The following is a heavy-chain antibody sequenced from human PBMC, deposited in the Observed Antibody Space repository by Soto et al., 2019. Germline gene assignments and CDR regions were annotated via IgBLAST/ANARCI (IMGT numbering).Heavy chain of an antibody. J-gene: IGHJ4*02. V-gene: IGHV3-30*18. CDR3: AKDMWELLGYFDY. Sequence: QVQLVESGGGVVQPGRSLRLSCAASGFTFSSYGMHWVRQAPGKGLEWVAVISYDGSNKYYADSVKGRFTISRDNSKNTLYLQMNSLRAEDTAVYYCAKDMWELLGYFDYWGQGTLVTVSS. CDR2: ISYDGSNK. CDR1: GFTFSSYG. D-gene: IGHD1-26*01.